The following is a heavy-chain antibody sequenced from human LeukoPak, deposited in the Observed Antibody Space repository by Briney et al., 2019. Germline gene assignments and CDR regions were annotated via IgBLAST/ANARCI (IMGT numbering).Heavy chain of an antibody. D-gene: IGHD2-15*01. J-gene: IGHJ4*02. CDR1: GFTFSTHG. CDR2: IRYDGNNK. Sequence: GGSLRLSCAASGFTFSTHGMHWVRQAPGKGLEWVAFIRYDGNNKYNADSVKGRFTISRDNSKNTLYLQMNSLTAEDTAVYYCAKDGGSCFDYWGQGTLVTVSS. CDR3: AKDGGSCFDY. V-gene: IGHV3-30*02.